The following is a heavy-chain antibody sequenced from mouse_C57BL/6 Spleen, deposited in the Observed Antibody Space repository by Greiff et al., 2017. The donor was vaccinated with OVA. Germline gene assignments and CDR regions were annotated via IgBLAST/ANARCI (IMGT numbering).Heavy chain of an antibody. CDR2: INYDGSST. CDR3: ARDDGYYALDY. Sequence: DVMLVESEGGLVQPGSSMKLSCTASGFTFSDYYMAWVRQVPEKGLEWVANINYDGSSTYYLDSLKSRFIISRDNAKNILYLQMSSLKSEDTATYYCARDDGYYALDYWGQGTTLTVSS. CDR1: GFTFSDYY. D-gene: IGHD2-3*01. J-gene: IGHJ2*01. V-gene: IGHV5-16*01.